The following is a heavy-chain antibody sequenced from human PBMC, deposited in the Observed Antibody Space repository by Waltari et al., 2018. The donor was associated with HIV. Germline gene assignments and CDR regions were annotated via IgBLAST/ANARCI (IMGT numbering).Heavy chain of an antibody. D-gene: IGHD3-22*01. CDR1: GGFFSSGDYS. CDR3: ARVRGPYDSSGYIQYYFDY. Sequence: QVQLQESGPGLVKPSQTLSLTCTVPGGFFSSGDYSWTWIRQPPRKGLEWIGYIYYSGTTYYNPSLKSRVTISVDTSKNQFSLKLSSVTAADTAVYYCARVRGPYDSSGYIQYYFDYWGQGTLVTVSS. CDR2: IYYSGTT. J-gene: IGHJ4*02. V-gene: IGHV4-30-4*01.